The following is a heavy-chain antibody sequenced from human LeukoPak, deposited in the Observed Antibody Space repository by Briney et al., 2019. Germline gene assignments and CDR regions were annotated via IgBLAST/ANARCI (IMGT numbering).Heavy chain of an antibody. CDR2: ISGSGGST. D-gene: IGHD6-13*01. Sequence: GGSLRLSCAASGFTFSSYAMTWVRQAPGKGLEWVSTISGSGGSTYIADSVKGRFTISRDNAKNSLYLQMNSLRAEDTAVYYCARGSLGDSSSWYPLQNYYYYYMDVWGNGTTATISS. CDR3: ARGSLGDSSSWYPLQNYYYYYMDV. V-gene: IGHV3-23*01. J-gene: IGHJ6*03. CDR1: GFTFSSYA.